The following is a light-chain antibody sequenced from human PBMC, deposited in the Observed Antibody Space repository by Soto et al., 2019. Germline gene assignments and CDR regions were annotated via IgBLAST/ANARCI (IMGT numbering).Light chain of an antibody. Sequence: DIVMTQSPASLAVSLGERATTNCKSSQSVLYSSNNKTYLAWYQQKPGQPPKLHFYWASTREPGVPDRYSGSGSGTDFTLTISSLQAEDVAVYYCQQYYSTPLAFGGGTKVDIK. CDR1: QSVLYSSNNKTY. CDR2: WAS. V-gene: IGKV4-1*01. CDR3: QQYYSTPLA. J-gene: IGKJ4*01.